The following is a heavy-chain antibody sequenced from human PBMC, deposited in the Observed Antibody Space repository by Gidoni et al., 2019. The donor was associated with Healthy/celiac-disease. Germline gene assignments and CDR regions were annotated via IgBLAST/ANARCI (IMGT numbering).Heavy chain of an antibody. CDR2: INPRGGST. CDR1: GYPFPPHN. V-gene: IGHV1-46*01. D-gene: IGHD6-6*01. Sequence: QVHLVQPGAEVKKLGAPVKVSCTHLGYPFPPHNFHWVRQPPGQGLGWMGIINPRGGSTSNAQRFQDGVTMTRDTSTSTVNMKRSSLRSEGTAVYYCAGDQWGSSSSDSVEGWEAGFDPWGQGTLVTVSS. J-gene: IGHJ5*02. CDR3: AGDQWGSSSSDSVEGWEAGFDP.